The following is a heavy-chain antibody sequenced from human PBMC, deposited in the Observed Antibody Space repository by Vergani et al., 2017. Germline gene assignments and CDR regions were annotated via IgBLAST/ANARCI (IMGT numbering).Heavy chain of an antibody. Sequence: QVQLVESGGGVVQPGRSLRLSCAASGFTFSSYGMHWVRQAPGKGLEWVAVISYEGSNKYYADSVKGRFTISRDNSKNTLYLQMNSLRAEDTAVYYCAKDHHATSYYYYYMDVWGKGTTVTVSS. J-gene: IGHJ6*03. V-gene: IGHV3-30*18. CDR1: GFTFSSYG. CDR3: AKDHHATSYYYYYMDV. CDR2: ISYEGSNK.